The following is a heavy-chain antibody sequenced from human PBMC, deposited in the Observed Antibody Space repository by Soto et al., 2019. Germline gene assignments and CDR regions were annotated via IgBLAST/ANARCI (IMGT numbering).Heavy chain of an antibody. CDR3: ARAGT. CDR2: ITPISGTT. J-gene: IGHJ5*02. V-gene: IGHV1-69*01. CDR1: GGTFRTYA. Sequence: QVQLVQSGAEVKKPGSSMKVSCKVSGGTFRTYAINWVRQAPGQGLEWMGGITPISGTTNYAQKFQGRVTITADESTSTAYMELSRLRYDDTAVYYCARAGTWGQGSPVTVSS.